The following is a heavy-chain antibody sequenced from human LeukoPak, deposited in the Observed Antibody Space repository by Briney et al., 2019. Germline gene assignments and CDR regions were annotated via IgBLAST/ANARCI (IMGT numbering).Heavy chain of an antibody. Sequence: GGSLRLSCAASGFTFSSYGMHWVRQAPGKGLEWVANIKKDGSEKYYVDSVKGRFTISRDNAKNSLYLQMNSLRAEDTAVYYCARDRAVVWGFDYWGQGTLVTVSS. J-gene: IGHJ4*02. CDR3: ARDRAVVWGFDY. V-gene: IGHV3-7*01. D-gene: IGHD2-8*02. CDR1: GFTFSSYG. CDR2: IKKDGSEK.